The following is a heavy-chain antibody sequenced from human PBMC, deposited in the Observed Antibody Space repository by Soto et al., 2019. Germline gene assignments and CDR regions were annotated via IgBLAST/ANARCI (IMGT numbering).Heavy chain of an antibody. CDR1: GFSFSTHA. D-gene: IGHD6-19*01. CDR3: AREGGSIGGWFGRKFDS. Sequence: GSLRLSCTASGFSFSTHAMSWVRQAPGKGLEWVSSISSGGTTTFYAASVEGRLTISRDKSKNTLYLQMNSLRADVTAVYYCAREGGSIGGWFGRKFDSWGQGTQVTVSS. J-gene: IGHJ4*02. V-gene: IGHV3-23*01. CDR2: ISSGGTTT.